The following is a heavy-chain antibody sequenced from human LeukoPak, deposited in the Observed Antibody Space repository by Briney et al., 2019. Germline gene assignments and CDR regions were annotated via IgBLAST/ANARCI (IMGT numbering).Heavy chain of an antibody. V-gene: IGHV4-61*02. CDR1: GGSISSGSYY. Sequence: SQTLSLTCTVSGGSISSGSYYWSWIRQPAGKGLEWIGRIYTSGSTNYNPSLKSRVTISVDTSKNQFSLKLSSVTAADTAVYYCARSSRYSSGWYYFDYWGQGTLVTVSS. CDR2: IYTSGST. J-gene: IGHJ4*02. CDR3: ARSSRYSSGWYYFDY. D-gene: IGHD6-19*01.